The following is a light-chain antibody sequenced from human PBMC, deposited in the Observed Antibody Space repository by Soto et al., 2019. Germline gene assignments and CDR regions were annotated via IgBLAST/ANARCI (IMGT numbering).Light chain of an antibody. CDR2: GAS. V-gene: IGKV3-20*01. J-gene: IGKJ1*01. CDR3: QQYGSSPLT. Sequence: EIVLTQSPGTLSLSPGERATLSCRASQSVSSSYLAWYQQKPGQAPRLLIYGASSRATGIPDRFSGSGSGTDITLTISTLEPEDFAVYYWQQYGSSPLTFGQGTKVEIK. CDR1: QSVSSSY.